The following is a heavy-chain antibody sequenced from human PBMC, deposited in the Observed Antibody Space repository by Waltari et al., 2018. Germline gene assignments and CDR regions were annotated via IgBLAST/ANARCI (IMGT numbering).Heavy chain of an antibody. CDR2: SKSDGSST. CDR3: ARVAEQWRRSSKFDY. D-gene: IGHD6-19*01. CDR1: GFTFSSYW. J-gene: IGHJ4*02. Sequence: EVQLVESGGGLVQPGGSLRLSCAASGFTFSSYWMHWVRRAPGKGLVWVSRSKSDGSSTSYADSVKGRFTISRDNAKNTLYLQMNSLRAEDTAVYYCARVAEQWRRSSKFDYWGQGTLVTVSS. V-gene: IGHV3-74*01.